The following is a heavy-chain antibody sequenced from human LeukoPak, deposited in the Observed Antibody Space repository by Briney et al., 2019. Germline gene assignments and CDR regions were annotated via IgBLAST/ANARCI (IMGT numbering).Heavy chain of an antibody. V-gene: IGHV4-39*01. CDR1: GGSISSSSYY. CDR2: IYYSGST. Sequence: SETLSLTCTVSGGSISSSSYYWGWIRQPPGKGLEWIGSIYYSGSTYYNPSLKSRVTISVDTSKNQFSLKLSSVTAADTAVYYCATHHGNSSSPDYWGQGTLVTVSS. D-gene: IGHD6-6*01. CDR3: ATHHGNSSSPDY. J-gene: IGHJ4*02.